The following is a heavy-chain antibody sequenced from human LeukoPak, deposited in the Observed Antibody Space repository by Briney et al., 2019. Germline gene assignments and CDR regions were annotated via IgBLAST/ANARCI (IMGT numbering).Heavy chain of an antibody. J-gene: IGHJ5*02. V-gene: IGHV3-21*01. CDR1: GFTFSSYS. Sequence: GGSLRLSCAASGFTFSSYSMNWVRQAPGKGLEWVSSISRSSSYIYYADSVKGRFTISRDNAKNSLYLQMNSLRAEDTAVYYCARDVRQYYYGSGSYLFDPWGQGTLVTVSS. CDR2: ISRSSSYI. CDR3: ARDVRQYYYGSGSYLFDP. D-gene: IGHD3-10*01.